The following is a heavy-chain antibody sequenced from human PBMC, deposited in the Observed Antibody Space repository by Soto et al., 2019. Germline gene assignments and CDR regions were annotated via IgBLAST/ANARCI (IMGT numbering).Heavy chain of an antibody. J-gene: IGHJ3*02. CDR3: AKEYSSGWPIDAFDI. V-gene: IGHV3-30*18. CDR2: ISYDGSNK. D-gene: IGHD6-19*01. CDR1: GFTFSSYG. Sequence: GGSLRLSCAASGFTFSSYGMHWVRQAPGKGLEWVAVISYDGSNKYYADSVKGRFTISRDNSKNTLYLQMNSLRAEDTAVYYCAKEYSSGWPIDAFDIWGQGTMVTVSS.